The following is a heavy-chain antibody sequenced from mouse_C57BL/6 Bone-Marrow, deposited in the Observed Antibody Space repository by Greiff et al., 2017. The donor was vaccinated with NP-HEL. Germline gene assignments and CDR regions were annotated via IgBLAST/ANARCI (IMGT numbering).Heavy chain of an antibody. V-gene: IGHV1-81*01. CDR1: GYTFTSYG. CDR2: IYPRSGNT. CDR3: ARVFLAY. Sequence: QVQLKESGAELARPGASVKLSCKASGYTFTSYGISWVKQRTGQGLEWIGGIYPRSGNTYYNEKFKGKATLTADKSSSTAYMELRSLTSEDSAVYFCARVFLAYWGQGTLVTVSA. J-gene: IGHJ3*01.